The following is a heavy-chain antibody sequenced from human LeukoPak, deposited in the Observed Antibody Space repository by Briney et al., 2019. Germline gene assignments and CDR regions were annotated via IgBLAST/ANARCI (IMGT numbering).Heavy chain of an antibody. CDR1: GYTFTSYG. Sequence: ASVKVSCKASGYTFTSYGISWVRQAPGQGLEWMGWISAYNGNTNYAQKLQGRVTMTTDTSTSTAYMELRSLRSDDTAVYYCATAGREGDFWGGYYWDYYYYMDVWGKGTTVTASS. J-gene: IGHJ6*03. V-gene: IGHV1-18*01. D-gene: IGHD3-3*01. CDR2: ISAYNGNT. CDR3: ATAGREGDFWGGYYWDYYYYMDV.